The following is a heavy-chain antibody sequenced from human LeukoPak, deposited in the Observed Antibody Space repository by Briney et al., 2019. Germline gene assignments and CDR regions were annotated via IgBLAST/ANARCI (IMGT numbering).Heavy chain of an antibody. CDR3: AGTPYYYDSSGYAYFFDY. CDR1: GGPISSYY. D-gene: IGHD3-22*01. V-gene: IGHV4-59*01. J-gene: IGHJ4*02. CDR2: IYYSGRT. Sequence: PSETLSLTCSVSGGPISSYYWSWLRQPPGKGVEWIGYIYYSGRTNYNPSLKSRVTISVDSSKNQFALKLSSVTAADTAVYYCAGTPYYYDSSGYAYFFDYWGQGTLVTVSS.